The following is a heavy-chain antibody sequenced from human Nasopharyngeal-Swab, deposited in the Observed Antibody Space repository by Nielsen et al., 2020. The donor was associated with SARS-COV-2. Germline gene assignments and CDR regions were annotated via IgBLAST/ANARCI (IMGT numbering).Heavy chain of an antibody. V-gene: IGHV4-30-4*01. CDR3: AIEKNDFWCGSPGAYYFDY. D-gene: IGHD3-3*01. CDR2: IYYSGST. J-gene: IGHJ4*02. CDR1: GGSISSGDYY. Sequence: SETLSLTCTVSGGSISSGDYYWSWIRQPPGKGLVWIGYIYYSGSTYYNPSLKSRVTISVNTSKNQFSLKLSSVTAADTAVYYCAIEKNDFWCGSPGAYYFDYWGQGTLVTVSS.